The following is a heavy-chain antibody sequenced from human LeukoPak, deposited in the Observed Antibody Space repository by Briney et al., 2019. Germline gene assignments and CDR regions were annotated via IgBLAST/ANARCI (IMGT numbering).Heavy chain of an antibody. CDR3: AKEGAYPIITYDS. D-gene: IGHD3-10*01. J-gene: IGHJ5*01. CDR2: IKRDGNEK. V-gene: IGHV3-7*01. Sequence: GGSLRLSCAAPGFTFISYWMNWVRQAPGKGLKWVANIKRDGNEKNYVDSVKGRFSISRDNAKNSLYLQMDSLRAEDTAVYYCAKEGAYPIITYDSWGQGALVTVSS. CDR1: GFTFISYW.